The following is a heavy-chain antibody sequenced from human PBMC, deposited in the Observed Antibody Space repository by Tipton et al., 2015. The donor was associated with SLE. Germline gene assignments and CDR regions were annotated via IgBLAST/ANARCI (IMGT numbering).Heavy chain of an antibody. D-gene: IGHD3-16*01. V-gene: IGHV4-34*01. CDR3: ARHGYGGY. CDR2: INHSGST. Sequence: TLSLTCIVSGGSISSYYWSWIRQPPGKGLEWIGEINHSGSTNYNPSLKSRVTISIDTSKNQFSLKLSSVTAADTAVYYCARHGYGGYWGRGTLVTVSS. J-gene: IGHJ4*02. CDR1: GGSISSYY.